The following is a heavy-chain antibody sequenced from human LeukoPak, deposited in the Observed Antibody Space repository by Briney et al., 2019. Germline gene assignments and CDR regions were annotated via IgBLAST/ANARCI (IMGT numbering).Heavy chain of an antibody. V-gene: IGHV1-69*05. CDR3: ARWNERVRGVFDY. Sequence: ASVKVSCEASGGTFSSYAISWVRQAPGQGLEWMGGIIPIFGTANYAQKFQGRVTITTDESTSTAYMELSSLRSEDTAVYYCARWNERVRGVFDYWGQGTLVTVSS. D-gene: IGHD3-10*01. CDR1: GGTFSSYA. J-gene: IGHJ4*02. CDR2: IIPIFGTA.